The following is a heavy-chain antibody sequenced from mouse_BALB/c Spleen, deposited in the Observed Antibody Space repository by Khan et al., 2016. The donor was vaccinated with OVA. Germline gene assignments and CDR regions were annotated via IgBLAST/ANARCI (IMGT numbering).Heavy chain of an antibody. CDR1: GYTFTSYW. J-gene: IGHJ3*01. V-gene: IGHV1-7*01. CDR2: INPSTGYS. D-gene: IGHD1-1*01. Sequence: VELVESGAELAKPGASVKMSCKASGYTFTSYWMHWVKQRPGQGLEWIGYINPSTGYSEYNQKFKDKATLTADKSSSTAYMQLSSLTSDDSAVYYCANHGRSSAWFAYWGQGTLVTVSA. CDR3: ANHGRSSAWFAY.